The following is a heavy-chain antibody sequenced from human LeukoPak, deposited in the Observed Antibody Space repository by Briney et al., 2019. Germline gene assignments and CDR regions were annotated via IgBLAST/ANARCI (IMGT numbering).Heavy chain of an antibody. CDR2: ISSSGSTI. V-gene: IGHV3-48*03. CDR3: ARDWCGGDCPYRGYFDY. J-gene: IGHJ4*02. CDR1: GFTFSSYE. D-gene: IGHD2-21*02. Sequence: GGSLRLSCAASGFTFSSYEMNWVRQAPGKGLEWVSYISSSGSTIYYADSVKGRFTISRDNAKNSLYLQMNSLRAEDTAVYYCARDWCGGDCPYRGYFDYWGQGTLVTVSS.